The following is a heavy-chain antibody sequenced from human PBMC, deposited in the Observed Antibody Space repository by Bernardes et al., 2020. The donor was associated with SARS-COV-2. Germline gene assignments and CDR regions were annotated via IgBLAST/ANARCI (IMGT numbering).Heavy chain of an antibody. J-gene: IGHJ4*02. V-gene: IGHV4-4*07. CDR2: IYPSGST. Sequence: SETLSLTCTVSGDSISSYYWSWIRKPAGKGLEWIGRIYPSGSTTYNPSLKSRVTMSLDRSKNQFSLKLSSVTAADTAVYYCARGGGDFWSGYSWYFDFWGQGTLVTVSS. CDR1: GDSISSYY. D-gene: IGHD3-3*01. CDR3: ARGGGDFWSGYSWYFDF.